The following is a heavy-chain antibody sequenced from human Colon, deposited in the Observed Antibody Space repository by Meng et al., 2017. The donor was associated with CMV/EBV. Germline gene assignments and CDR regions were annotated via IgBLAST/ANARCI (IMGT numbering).Heavy chain of an antibody. D-gene: IGHD3-10*01. V-gene: IGHV3-74*01. J-gene: IGHJ4*02. Sequence: GESLKISCVASGPTFSKYWMHWVRQAPGKGLVWVSLINGDGTRTPYADSVKGRFTISRDNAKNTLYVQMNSLRVEDTAVYYCATGDSYYYNYWGRGTLVTVSS. CDR2: INGDGTRT. CDR1: GPTFSKYW. CDR3: ATGDSYYYNY.